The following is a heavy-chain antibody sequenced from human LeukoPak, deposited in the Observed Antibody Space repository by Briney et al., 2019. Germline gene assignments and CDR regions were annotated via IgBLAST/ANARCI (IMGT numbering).Heavy chain of an antibody. Sequence: ASVKVSCKASGYTLTTYGISWVRQAPGQGLEWMGWINPNSGGTNYAQKFQGRVTMTRDTSISTAYMELSRLRSDDTAVYYCARDLYDILTGSNWFDPWGQGTLVTVSS. V-gene: IGHV1-2*02. CDR1: GYTLTTYG. J-gene: IGHJ5*02. D-gene: IGHD3-9*01. CDR2: INPNSGGT. CDR3: ARDLYDILTGSNWFDP.